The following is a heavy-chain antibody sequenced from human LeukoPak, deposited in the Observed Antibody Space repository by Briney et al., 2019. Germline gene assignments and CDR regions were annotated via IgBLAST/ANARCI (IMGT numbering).Heavy chain of an antibody. V-gene: IGHV4-31*03. D-gene: IGHD3-22*01. CDR1: GGSISSGGYY. J-gene: IGHJ3*02. CDR3: ARDQWLLRGGDHDAFDI. CDR2: IYYSGST. Sequence: SETLSLTCTVSGGSISSGGYYWSWIRQHPGKGLEWIGYIYYSGSTYYNPSLKSRVTISVDKSKNQFSLKLSSVTAADTAMYYCARDQWLLRGGDHDAFDIWGQGTMVTVSS.